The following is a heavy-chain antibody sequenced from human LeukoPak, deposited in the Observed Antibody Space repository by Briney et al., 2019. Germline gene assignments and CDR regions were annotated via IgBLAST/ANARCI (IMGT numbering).Heavy chain of an antibody. J-gene: IGHJ5*02. CDR3: AKEHSDWYGNWFDP. CDR1: GFTFSSYS. Sequence: GGSLRLSCAASGFTFSSYSMNWVRQAPGKGLEWVSAISGSGGSTYYADSVKGRFTISRDNSRNTLYLQMNSLRAEDTAVYYCAKEHSDWYGNWFDPWGQGTLVTVSS. V-gene: IGHV3-23*01. D-gene: IGHD6-19*01. CDR2: ISGSGGST.